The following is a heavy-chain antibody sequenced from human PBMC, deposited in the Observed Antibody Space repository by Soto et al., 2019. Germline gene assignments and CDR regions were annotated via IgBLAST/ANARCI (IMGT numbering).Heavy chain of an antibody. Sequence: PSETLSLTCTVSGGSISSSSYYWGWIRQPPGKGLEWIGSIYYSGSTYYNPSLKSRVTISVDTSKNQFSLKLSSVTAADTAVYYCAKDAYDFWSGPVFDYWGQGTLVTVSS. CDR3: AKDAYDFWSGPVFDY. D-gene: IGHD3-3*01. J-gene: IGHJ4*02. V-gene: IGHV4-39*02. CDR1: GGSISSSSYY. CDR2: IYYSGST.